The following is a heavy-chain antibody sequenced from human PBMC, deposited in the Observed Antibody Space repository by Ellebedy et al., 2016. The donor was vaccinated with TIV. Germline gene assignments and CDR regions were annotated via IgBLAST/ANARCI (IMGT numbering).Heavy chain of an antibody. D-gene: IGHD1-14*01. CDR1: FDSIIHYY. J-gene: IGHJ4*02. CDR3: AAAPNQSYFDF. CDR2: IFYSGTS. Sequence: MPSETLSLTCTISFDSIIHYYWSRIRQPPGKGLEWIGYIFYSGTSNYNPSFTSRVTISLDTSKNQFSLSLRSVTAADTAVYYCAAAPNQSYFDFWGRGILVTASS. V-gene: IGHV4-59*01.